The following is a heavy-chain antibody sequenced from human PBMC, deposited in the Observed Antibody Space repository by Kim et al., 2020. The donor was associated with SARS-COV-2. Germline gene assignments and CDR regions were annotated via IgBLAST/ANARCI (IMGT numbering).Heavy chain of an antibody. V-gene: IGHV4-59*08. Sequence: SETLSLTCTVSGGSISSHYWHWIRQPPGKGLEWIGYIYYSGSTNYKPSLKSRVTISVDTSKNQFSLKLTSVTAADTAVYYCAKLGYCRSASCRGFDPWGQGTLVTVSS. D-gene: IGHD2-2*03. CDR3: AKLGYCRSASCRGFDP. CDR1: GGSISSHY. CDR2: IYYSGST. J-gene: IGHJ5*02.